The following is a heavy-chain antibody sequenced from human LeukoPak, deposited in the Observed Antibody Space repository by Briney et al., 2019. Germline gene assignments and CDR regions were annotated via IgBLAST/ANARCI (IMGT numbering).Heavy chain of an antibody. CDR2: IKQDGSEK. V-gene: IGHV3-7*01. J-gene: IGHJ4*02. D-gene: IGHD3-22*01. CDR3: ARAKEYYYDSSGRGAIDY. Sequence: PGGSLRLSCAASGFTFSSYWMSWVRQAPGKGLEWVANIKQDGSEKYYVDSVKGRFTISRDNAKNSLYLQMNSLRAEDTAVYYCARAKEYYYDSSGRGAIDYWGQGTLVTVSP. CDR1: GFTFSSYW.